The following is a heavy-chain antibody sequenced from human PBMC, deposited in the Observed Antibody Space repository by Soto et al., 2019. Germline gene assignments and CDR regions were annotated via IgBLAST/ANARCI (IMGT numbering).Heavy chain of an antibody. CDR2: IDWDDDK. CDR3: ARKGIVGATQYDYYGMDV. V-gene: IGHV2-70*01. D-gene: IGHD1-26*01. Sequence: GFVPTLVNTTQTLTLTCTLSGLSLITSRMSVSWIRQPSGKALEWLALIDWDDDKYYSTSLKTRLTISKDTSKNQVVLTMTNMDPVDTATYYCARKGIVGATQYDYYGMDVWGQGTTVTVSS. J-gene: IGHJ6*02. CDR1: GLSLITSRMS.